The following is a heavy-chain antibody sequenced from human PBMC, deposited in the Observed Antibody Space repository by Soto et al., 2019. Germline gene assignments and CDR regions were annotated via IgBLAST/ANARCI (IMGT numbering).Heavy chain of an antibody. V-gene: IGHV4-30-4*01. CDR2: IYYSGST. CDR1: GGSISSGDYY. J-gene: IGHJ4*02. Sequence: SETLSLTCSVSGGSISSGDYYWSWIRQPPGKGLEWIGYIYYSGSTYYNPSLKSRVTISVDTSKNQFSLKLSSVTAADTAVYYCARAISYYDFWSGYYTPLNLDYWGQGTLVTVSS. D-gene: IGHD3-3*01. CDR3: ARAISYYDFWSGYYTPLNLDY.